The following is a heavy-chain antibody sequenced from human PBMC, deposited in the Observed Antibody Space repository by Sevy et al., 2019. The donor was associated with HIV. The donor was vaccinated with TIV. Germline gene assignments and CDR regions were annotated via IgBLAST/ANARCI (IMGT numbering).Heavy chain of an antibody. J-gene: IGHJ6*02. CDR2: IYTSGST. D-gene: IGHD3-10*01. V-gene: IGHV4-4*07. CDR3: ARGVYYGSGSRSTYYYYYGMDV. Sequence: SETLSLTCTVSGGSISSYYWSWIRQPAGKGLEWIGRIYTSGSTNYNPSLKSRVTMSVDTSKNQFSLKLSSVTAADTAVYYCARGVYYGSGSRSTYYYYYGMDVWGQRTTVTVSS. CDR1: GGSISSYY.